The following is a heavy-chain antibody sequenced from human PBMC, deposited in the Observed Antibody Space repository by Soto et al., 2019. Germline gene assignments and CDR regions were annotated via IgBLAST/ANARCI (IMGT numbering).Heavy chain of an antibody. V-gene: IGHV3-9*01. CDR2: VSPTGDTV. CDR3: LKDAPNGSIDD. J-gene: IGHJ4*02. CDR1: GFRFEQYV. Sequence: VQVVASGGGLVQPGRSLRLSCAVSGFRFEQYVMHWVRQAPGKGLECVSTVSPTGDTVAYADSVEGRFTVSRDNAKNSLYLQLNSLKGDDTAFYYCLKDAPNGSIDDWCQGTLVNVSS. D-gene: IGHD3-10*01.